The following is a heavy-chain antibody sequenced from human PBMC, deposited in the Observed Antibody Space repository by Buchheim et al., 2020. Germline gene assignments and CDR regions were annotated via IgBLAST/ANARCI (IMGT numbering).Heavy chain of an antibody. J-gene: IGHJ6*02. CDR1: GGSISSGGYY. D-gene: IGHD3-3*01. CDR2: IYYSGST. Sequence: QVQLQESGPGLVKPSQTLSLTCTVSGGSISSGGYYWSWIRQHPGKGLEWIGYIYYSGSTYSNPSLKSRVTITVDTSKNQFPLKLSSVTAADTAVYYCARDGIFGVAKYYYYYGMDIWGQGTT. CDR3: ARDGIFGVAKYYYYYGMDI. V-gene: IGHV4-31*03.